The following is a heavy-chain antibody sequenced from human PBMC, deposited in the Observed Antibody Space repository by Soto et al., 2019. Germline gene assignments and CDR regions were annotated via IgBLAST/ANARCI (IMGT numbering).Heavy chain of an antibody. V-gene: IGHV1-18*04. Sequence: ASVKVSCKTSGYTFTSYGISWVRQAPGQGLEWLGWISTYNGNTNSAPRLQGRLTLTTDTSTNTAYMELRSLTSDDTAVYYCARDERDSCSGGDCFYFDYWGQGTLVTVSS. CDR2: ISTYNGNT. CDR3: ARDERDSCSGGDCFYFDY. CDR1: GYTFTSYG. D-gene: IGHD2-21*02. J-gene: IGHJ4*02.